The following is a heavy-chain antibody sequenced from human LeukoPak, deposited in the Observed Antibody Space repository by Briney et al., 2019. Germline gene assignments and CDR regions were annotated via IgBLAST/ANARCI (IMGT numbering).Heavy chain of an antibody. CDR3: AKEDYGDNGGYFDY. CDR1: GFTFDDYA. D-gene: IGHD4-17*01. V-gene: IGHV3-9*01. Sequence: GGSLRLSCAASGFTFDDYAMHWVRQAPGKGLEWVSGISWNGGSIGYADSVKGRFTISRDNAKNSLYLQMNSLRAEDTAVYYCAKEDYGDNGGYFDYWGQGTLVTVSS. J-gene: IGHJ4*02. CDR2: ISWNGGSI.